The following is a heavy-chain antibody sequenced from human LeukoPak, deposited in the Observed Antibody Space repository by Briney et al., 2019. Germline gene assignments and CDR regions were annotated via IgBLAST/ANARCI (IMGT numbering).Heavy chain of an antibody. J-gene: IGHJ4*02. CDR2: ISSSSSYI. CDR3: ARGSRPNYFDY. CDR1: GFTFSSYS. V-gene: IGHV3-21*01. Sequence: RGSLRLSCAASGFTFSSYSMNWVRQAPGKGLEWVSSISSSSSYIYYADSVKGRFTISRDNAKNSLYLQMNSLRAEDTAVYYCARGSRPNYFDYWGQGTLVTVSS.